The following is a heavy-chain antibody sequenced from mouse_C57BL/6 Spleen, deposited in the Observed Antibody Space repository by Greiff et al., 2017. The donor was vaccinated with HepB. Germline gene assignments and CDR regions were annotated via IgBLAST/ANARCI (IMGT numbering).Heavy chain of an antibody. V-gene: IGHV3-6*01. Sequence: EVQVVESGPGLVKPSQSLSLTCSVTGYSITSGYYWNWIRQFPGNKLEWMGYISYDGSNNYNPSLKNRISITRDTSKNQFFLKLNSVTTEDTATYYCARERTYYGSSDFDYWGQGTTLTVSS. D-gene: IGHD1-1*01. CDR3: ARERTYYGSSDFDY. CDR2: ISYDGSN. CDR1: GYSITSGYY. J-gene: IGHJ2*01.